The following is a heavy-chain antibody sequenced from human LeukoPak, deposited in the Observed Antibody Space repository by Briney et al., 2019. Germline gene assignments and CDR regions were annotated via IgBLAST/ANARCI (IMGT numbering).Heavy chain of an antibody. CDR2: IYHSGST. J-gene: IGHJ2*01. Sequence: SQTLSLTCTVSGGSISSGGYYWSWIRQPPGKGLEWIGYIYHSGSTYYNPSLKSRVTISVDTSKNQFSLKLSSVTAADTAVYYCARGDGPWYFDLWGRGTLVTVSS. V-gene: IGHV4-30-2*05. D-gene: IGHD5-24*01. CDR3: ARGDGPWYFDL. CDR1: GGSISSGGYY.